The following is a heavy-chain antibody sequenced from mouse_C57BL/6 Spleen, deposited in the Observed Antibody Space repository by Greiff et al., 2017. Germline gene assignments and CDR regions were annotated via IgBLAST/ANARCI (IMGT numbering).Heavy chain of an antibody. J-gene: IGHJ2*01. CDR2: IDPSDSYT. CDR1: GYTFTSYW. CDR3: ARRGRGSGFLRESY. V-gene: IGHV1-50*01. Sequence: VQLQQPGAELVKPGASVKLSCKASGYTFTSYWMQWVKQRPGQGLEWIGEIDPSDSYTNYNQKFKGKATLTADTSSSTAYMQLSSLTSEDSAVYYCARRGRGSGFLRESYWGQGTTLTVSS. D-gene: IGHD3-2*02.